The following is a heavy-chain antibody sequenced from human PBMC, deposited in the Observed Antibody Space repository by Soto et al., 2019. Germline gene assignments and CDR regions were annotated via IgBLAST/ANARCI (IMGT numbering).Heavy chain of an antibody. V-gene: IGHV4-4*02. CDR2: IYHSGST. J-gene: IGHJ4*02. CDR3: ARVARQSSGYYYGFDY. Sequence: QVQLQESGPGLVKPSGTLSLTCAVSGGSISSSNWWSWVRQPPGKGLEWIGEIYHSGSTNYNPSLKRRVTISVDKSKNQFSLKLSSVTAADTAVYYCARVARQSSGYYYGFDYWGQGTLVTVSS. D-gene: IGHD3-22*01. CDR1: GGSISSSNW.